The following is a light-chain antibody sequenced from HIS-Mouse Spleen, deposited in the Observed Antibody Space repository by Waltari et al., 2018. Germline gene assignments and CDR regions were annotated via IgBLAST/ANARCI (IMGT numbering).Light chain of an antibody. Sequence: QSALTQPASVSGSPGQSITISCTGPSSDVGSYNLVSWYQQHPGKAPKLMIYEGSKRPSRVSNRFSGSKSGNTASLTISGLQAEDEADYYCCSYAGSSTWVFGGGTKLTVL. V-gene: IGLV2-23*01. CDR1: SSDVGSYNL. CDR2: EGS. CDR3: CSYAGSSTWV. J-gene: IGLJ3*02.